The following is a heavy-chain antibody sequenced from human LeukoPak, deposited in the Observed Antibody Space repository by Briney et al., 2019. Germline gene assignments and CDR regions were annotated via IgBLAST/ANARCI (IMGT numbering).Heavy chain of an antibody. J-gene: IGHJ4*02. CDR3: AKDILYSSSTDRWACDY. CDR1: GFTFSNYA. V-gene: IGHV3-23*01. Sequence: PGGSLRLSCAVSGFTFSNYAMSWVRQAPGKGLEWVSGIGGTGHFTYYADSVKGRFTVSRDNSKNTLYLQMNTLKAEDTAVYYCAKDILYSSSTDRWACDYWGQGTLVTVSS. D-gene: IGHD6-6*01. CDR2: IGGTGHFT.